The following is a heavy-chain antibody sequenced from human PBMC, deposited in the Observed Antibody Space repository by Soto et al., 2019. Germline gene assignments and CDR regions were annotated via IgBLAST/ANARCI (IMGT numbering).Heavy chain of an antibody. J-gene: IGHJ6*02. CDR3: ARVTSGGTVTTRFYYYGMDV. V-gene: IGHV1-69*13. CDR2: IIPIFGTA. Sequence: SVKVSCKASGGTFSSYAISWVRQAPGQGLEWMGGIIPIFGTANYAQKFQGRVTITADESTSTAYMELSSLRSEDTAVYYCARVTSGGTVTTRFYYYGMDVWGQGTTVTVSS. D-gene: IGHD4-4*01. CDR1: GGTFSSYA.